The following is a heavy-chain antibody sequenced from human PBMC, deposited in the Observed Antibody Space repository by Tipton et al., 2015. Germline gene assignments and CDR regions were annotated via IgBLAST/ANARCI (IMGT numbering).Heavy chain of an antibody. CDR3: ARDFDN. CDR2: ITGSGGSP. J-gene: IGHJ5*02. CDR1: GFIFSSSA. Sequence: SLRLSCAASGFIFSSSAMTWVRQAPGKGLEWVSGITGSGGSPFYADSVKGHFIISRDNDKNSLYLQMNSLRDEDTALYYCARDFDNWGQGTLVTVSS. V-gene: IGHV3-23*01.